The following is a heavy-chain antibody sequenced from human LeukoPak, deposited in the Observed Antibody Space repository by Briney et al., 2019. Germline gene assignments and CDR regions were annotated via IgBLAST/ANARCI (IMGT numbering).Heavy chain of an antibody. CDR3: ARENVVITAQGFDY. CDR2: VYYTGNI. V-gene: IGHV4-31*03. Sequence: SETLSLTCTVSGGSISSGGYFWSWIRQHPGKGLEWIGYVYYTGNIYYNPSLKSRLIRSVDTSKNQFSLKLRSVTTADTAVYYCARENVVITAQGFDYWGQGTLVTVSS. D-gene: IGHD2-15*01. CDR1: GGSISSGGYF. J-gene: IGHJ4*02.